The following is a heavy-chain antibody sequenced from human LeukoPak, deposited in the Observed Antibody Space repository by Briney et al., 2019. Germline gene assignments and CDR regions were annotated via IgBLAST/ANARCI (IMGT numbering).Heavy chain of an antibody. CDR1: GGTFSSYA. CDR3: ARDGYYYDSSGYNY. D-gene: IGHD3-22*01. V-gene: IGHV1-69*04. CDR2: IIPILGIA. Sequence: ASVKASCKASGGTFSSYAISWVRQAPGQGLEWMGRIIPILGIANYAQKFQGRVTITADKSTSTAYMELSSLRSEDTAVYYCARDGYYYDSSGYNYWGQGTLVTVSS. J-gene: IGHJ4*02.